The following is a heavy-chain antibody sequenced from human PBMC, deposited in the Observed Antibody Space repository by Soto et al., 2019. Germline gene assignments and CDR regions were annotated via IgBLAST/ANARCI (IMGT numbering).Heavy chain of an antibody. CDR2: IIPIFGIA. CDR1: GGTFSSYA. CDR3: ARHVPAAGYYYGMDV. Sequence: QVQLVQSGAEVKKPGSSVKVSCKASGGTFSSYAISWVRQAPGQGLEWMGGIIPIFGIANYAQKFQGRVTLTADESTSTADMELSSLRSEDTAVYYCARHVPAAGYYYGMDVWGQGTTVTVSS. D-gene: IGHD2-2*01. J-gene: IGHJ6*02. V-gene: IGHV1-69*12.